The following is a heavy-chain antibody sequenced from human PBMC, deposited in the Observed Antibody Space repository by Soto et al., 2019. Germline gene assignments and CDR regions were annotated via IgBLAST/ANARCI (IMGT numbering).Heavy chain of an antibody. J-gene: IGHJ4*02. V-gene: IGHV2-5*01. CDR2: IYWNDDK. CDR1: GFSLSTSGMV. CDR3: AHRRTVTLIDY. D-gene: IGHD4-17*01. Sequence: GSGPTLVNHSQTLTLSCTLSGFSLSTSGMVVGWIRQPPGKAPEWLAFIYWNDDKRYNPSLRNRLTITKDTSRDQVVLTMTNMDPVDTATYYCAHRRTVTLIDYWGQGTLVTVSS.